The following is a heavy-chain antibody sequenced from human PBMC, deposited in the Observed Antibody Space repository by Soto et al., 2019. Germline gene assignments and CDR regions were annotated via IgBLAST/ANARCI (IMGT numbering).Heavy chain of an antibody. J-gene: IGHJ4*02. CDR1: GFTFSRYW. CDR2: INQEGTEK. Sequence: EVQLLESGGTLVAPGESLRLSCAASGFTFSRYWLTWVRQAPGKGLEWVANINQEGTEKNYEDSLKGRFTISRDNAKSSLSLQVNSLRVEDTAMSYWAGVDELRVTGGWYERGNCDYWGQGTQVIVSS. D-gene: IGHD6-19*01. CDR3: AGVDELRVTGGWYERGNCDY. V-gene: IGHV3-7*03.